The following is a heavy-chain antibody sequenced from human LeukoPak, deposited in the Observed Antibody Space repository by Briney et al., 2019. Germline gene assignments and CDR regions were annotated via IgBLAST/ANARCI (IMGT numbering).Heavy chain of an antibody. V-gene: IGHV5-51*01. CDR1: GYSFTSYW. CDR3: ARLRYDILTGYDY. J-gene: IGHJ4*02. D-gene: IGHD3-9*01. CDR2: IYDT. Sequence: GESLKISCKGSGYSFTSYWIGWVRQMPGKGLEWMGIIYDTRYSPSFQGQVTISADKSISTAYLQWSSLKASDTAMYYCARLRYDILTGYDYWGQGTLVTVSS.